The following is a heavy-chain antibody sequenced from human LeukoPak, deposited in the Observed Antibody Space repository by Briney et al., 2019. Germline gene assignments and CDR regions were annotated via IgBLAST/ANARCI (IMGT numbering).Heavy chain of an antibody. CDR2: IGTAGDT. CDR1: GFTFSSYD. Sequence: GGSLRLSCAASGFTFSSYDMHWVRQGTGKGLECVSAIGTAGDTYYPGSVKGRFTISRENAKNSLYLQMNSLRAGDTAVYYCAREAGATTGSYFDYWGQGTLVTVSS. J-gene: IGHJ4*02. D-gene: IGHD1-26*01. CDR3: AREAGATTGSYFDY. V-gene: IGHV3-13*04.